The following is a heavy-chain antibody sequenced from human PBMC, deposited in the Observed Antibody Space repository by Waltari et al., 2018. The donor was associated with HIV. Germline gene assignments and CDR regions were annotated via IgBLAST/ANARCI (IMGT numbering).Heavy chain of an antibody. D-gene: IGHD1-26*01. CDR1: GFTVSSNY. CDR2: IWSDGST. CDR3: ARDLREDYYHFAMNV. Sequence: AASGFTVSSNYMTWVRQAPGKGLEWVSVIWSDGSTYYADSVKGRFTISRDNSRNTMYLQMNSLRVDDTAVYYCARDLREDYYHFAMNVWGQGTSVTVSS. V-gene: IGHV3-66*01. J-gene: IGHJ6*02.